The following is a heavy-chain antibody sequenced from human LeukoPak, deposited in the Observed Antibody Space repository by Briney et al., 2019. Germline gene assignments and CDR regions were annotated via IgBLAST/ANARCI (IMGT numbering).Heavy chain of an antibody. D-gene: IGHD3-10*01. J-gene: IGHJ4*02. CDR3: AKASAVRGVTPTYYFDY. V-gene: IGHV3-23*01. Sequence: GGSLRLSCAASGFPFSGYAMNWVRQAPGKGLEWVSTISGSGGTTYYTGSVKGRFTISRDNSKNTLYVQMNSLRAEDTAVYYCAKASAVRGVTPTYYFDYWGQGALVTVSS. CDR1: GFPFSGYA. CDR2: ISGSGGTT.